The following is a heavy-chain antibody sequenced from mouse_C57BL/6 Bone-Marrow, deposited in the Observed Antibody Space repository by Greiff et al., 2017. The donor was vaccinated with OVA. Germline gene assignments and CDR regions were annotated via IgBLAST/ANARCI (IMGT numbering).Heavy chain of an antibody. CDR1: GFSLTSYA. J-gene: IGHJ2*01. D-gene: IGHD4-1*01. CDR3: ARRGKKNWDLHYFDY. V-gene: IGHV2-9-1*01. Sequence: QVQLQQSGPGLVAPSQSLSITCTVSGFSLTSYAISWVRQPPGKGLEWLGVIWTGGGTNYNSALKSRLSISKDNSKSQVFLKMNSLQTDDTARYYCARRGKKNWDLHYFDYWGQGTTLTVSS. CDR2: IWTGGGT.